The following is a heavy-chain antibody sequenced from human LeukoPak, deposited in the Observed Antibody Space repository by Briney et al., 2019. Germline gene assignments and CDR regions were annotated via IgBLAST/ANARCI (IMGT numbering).Heavy chain of an antibody. Sequence: PGGSLRLSCAASGFIFRNYPVHRVRQAPGKGLEWVTFISYDGNIKYYADSVKGRFAISRDNSKNKLDLHLSNLRIDDTAIYYCVMRGYFTNGFYCFHHWGQGTLVTVSS. D-gene: IGHD2/OR15-2a*01. CDR3: VMRGYFTNGFYCFHH. V-gene: IGHV3-30*09. J-gene: IGHJ4*02. CDR1: GFIFRNYP. CDR2: ISYDGNIK.